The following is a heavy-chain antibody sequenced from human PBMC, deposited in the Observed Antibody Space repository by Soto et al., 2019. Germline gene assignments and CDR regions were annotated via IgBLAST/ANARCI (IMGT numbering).Heavy chain of an antibody. CDR3: ASRLLGYCSDTSCYTGGLDQ. CDR1: GVSISSYY. Sequence: SETLSLTCTVSGVSISSYYWSWIRQPPGKGLEWIGYNYYSGSPNYNPSLKNRVSISVDMSKNQFSLKLSSVTAADTAVYYCASRLLGYCSDTSCYTGGLDQWGQGTLVTVSS. CDR2: NYYSGSP. J-gene: IGHJ4*02. D-gene: IGHD2-2*02. V-gene: IGHV4-59*01.